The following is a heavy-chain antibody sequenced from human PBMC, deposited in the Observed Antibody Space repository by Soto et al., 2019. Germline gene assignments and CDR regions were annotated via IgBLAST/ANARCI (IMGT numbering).Heavy chain of an antibody. V-gene: IGHV4-59*01. Sequence: PSETLSLTCTVSGGSISSYYWSWIRQPPGKGLEWIGYIYHSGSTNYNPSLKSRVTISVDTSKNQFSLKLSSVTAADTAVYYCARERGATYDAFDIWGQGTMVTVSS. D-gene: IGHD1-26*01. CDR2: IYHSGST. CDR1: GGSISSYY. CDR3: ARERGATYDAFDI. J-gene: IGHJ3*02.